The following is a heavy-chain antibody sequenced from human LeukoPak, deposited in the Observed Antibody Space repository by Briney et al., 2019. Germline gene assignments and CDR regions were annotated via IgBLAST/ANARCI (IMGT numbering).Heavy chain of an antibody. V-gene: IGHV1-18*01. Sequence: GASVKVSCKASGYTFTTYGITWVRQAPGQGLEWMGWISAYNGNTNYAQKLQGRVTVTTDTSTSTAYMELRSLRSDDTAVYYCARALVDGYKELGYWGQGTLVTVSS. D-gene: IGHD5-24*01. CDR2: ISAYNGNT. CDR3: ARALVDGYKELGY. J-gene: IGHJ4*02. CDR1: GYTFTTYG.